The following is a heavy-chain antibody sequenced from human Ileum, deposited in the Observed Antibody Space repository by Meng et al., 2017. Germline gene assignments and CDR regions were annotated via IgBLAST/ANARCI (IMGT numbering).Heavy chain of an antibody. J-gene: IGHJ4*02. CDR2: IRGTGST. V-gene: IGHV3-23*04. D-gene: IGHD5-12*01. CDR1: GFTLSTYA. CDR3: AKDLERGHIVATTGDY. Sequence: VYLVESRGGLASPGWSLRLSSAASGFTLSTYAMSWVRQAQGKWLEGVSAIRGTGSTFYADSVKGRFTLSRDNAKITLYLQMNSLRAEDTAVYYCAKDLERGHIVATTGDYWGQETLVTVSS.